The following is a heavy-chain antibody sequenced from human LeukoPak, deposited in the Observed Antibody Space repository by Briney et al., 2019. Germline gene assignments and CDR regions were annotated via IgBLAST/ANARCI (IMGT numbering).Heavy chain of an antibody. Sequence: ASVKVSCKASGYAFTSYGISWVRQAPGQGLEWMGWISAYNGNTNYAQKLQGRVTVTTDTSTSTAYMELRSLRSDDTAVSYCARVEGSNWFDPWGQGTLVTVSS. D-gene: IGHD3-3*01. CDR2: ISAYNGNT. J-gene: IGHJ5*02. CDR3: ARVEGSNWFDP. CDR1: GYAFTSYG. V-gene: IGHV1-18*01.